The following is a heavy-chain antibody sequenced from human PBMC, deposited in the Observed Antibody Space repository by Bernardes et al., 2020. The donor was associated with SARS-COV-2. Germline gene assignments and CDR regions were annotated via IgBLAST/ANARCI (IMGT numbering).Heavy chain of an antibody. J-gene: IGHJ4*02. V-gene: IGHV3-23*01. CDR2: ISGSGGSA. Sequence: GGSLRLSCAPTGFTFSSYAMSWVRQAPGKGLEWVSGISGSGGSAYYADSVKGRFTISRDNSNNTLSLQMNSLRAEDTAIYYGARDVVGKDDFWGQGTLVTVSS. CDR1: GFTFSSYA. D-gene: IGHD2-15*01. CDR3: ARDVVGKDDF.